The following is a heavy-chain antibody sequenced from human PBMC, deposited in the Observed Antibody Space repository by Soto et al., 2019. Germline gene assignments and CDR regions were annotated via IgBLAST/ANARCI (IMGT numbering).Heavy chain of an antibody. CDR1: GYTFTSYG. D-gene: IGHD1-7*01. V-gene: IGHV1-18*01. J-gene: IGHJ6*03. Sequence: ASVKVSCKASGYTFTSYGISWVRQAPGQGLEWMGWISAYNGNTNYAQKLQGRVTMTTDTSTSTAYMELRSLRSDDTAVYYCARERSGTTRSSYYYYMDVWGKGTTVTVSS. CDR2: ISAYNGNT. CDR3: ARERSGTTRSSYYYYMDV.